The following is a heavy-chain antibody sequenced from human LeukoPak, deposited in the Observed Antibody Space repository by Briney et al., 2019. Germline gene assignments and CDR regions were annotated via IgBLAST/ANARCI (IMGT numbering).Heavy chain of an antibody. CDR2: INHSGST. Sequence: SETLSLTCAVYGGSFSGYYWSWIRQPPGKGLEWIGEINHSGSTNYNPSLKSRVTISVDTSKNQFSLKLSSVTAADTAVYYCVRGGIGNYRLLWRGYYYYYGMDVWGQGTTVTVSS. V-gene: IGHV4-34*01. CDR1: GGSFSGYY. CDR3: VRGGIGNYRLLWRGYYYYYGMDV. J-gene: IGHJ6*02. D-gene: IGHD2-2*01.